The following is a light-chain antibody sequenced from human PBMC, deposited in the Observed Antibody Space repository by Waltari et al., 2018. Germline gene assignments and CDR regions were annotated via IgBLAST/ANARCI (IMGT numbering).Light chain of an antibody. CDR1: ESISRY. CDR3: QQSYTMFFT. CDR2: AAS. Sequence: DIQMTQSPSSLSAAVGDRVTITCRASESISRYLNWYQQKPGKAPKFLIYAASNLQSGVPSRFSGSGSGTDFSLTISSLQPEDFATYYCQQSYTMFFTFGGGTKVEIK. V-gene: IGKV1-39*01. J-gene: IGKJ4*01.